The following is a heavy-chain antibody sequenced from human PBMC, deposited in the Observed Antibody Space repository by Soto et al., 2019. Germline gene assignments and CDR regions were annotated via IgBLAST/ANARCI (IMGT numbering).Heavy chain of an antibody. J-gene: IGHJ6*03. D-gene: IGHD6-19*01. CDR2: ISSSSSYI. CDR1: GFTFSSYS. CDR3: ARDQGSVAGTKGTNYYYYYYYMDV. Sequence: GSLRLSCAAYGFTFSSYSMNWVRQAPGKGLEWVSSISSSSSYIYYADSVKGRFTISRDNAKNSLYLQMDSLRAEDTAVYYCARDQGSVAGTKGTNYYYYYYYMDVWGKGTTVTVSS. V-gene: IGHV3-21*01.